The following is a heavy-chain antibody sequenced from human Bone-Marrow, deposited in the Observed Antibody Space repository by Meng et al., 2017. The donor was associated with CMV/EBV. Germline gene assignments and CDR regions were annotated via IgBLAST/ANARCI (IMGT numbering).Heavy chain of an antibody. CDR1: GFTFSSHS. J-gene: IGHJ4*02. CDR3: ARKSGSDFCYDC. V-gene: IGHV3-23*01. Sequence: GESLKISCGASGFTFSSHSMYWVRQAPGQGLEWVSSIGSGGSPTFYRDSVKGRFTISRDNSRNTLYLQMTSLRAEDTAIYYCARKSGSDFCYDCWGQGTLVTVSS. CDR2: IGSGGSPT. D-gene: IGHD3/OR15-3a*01.